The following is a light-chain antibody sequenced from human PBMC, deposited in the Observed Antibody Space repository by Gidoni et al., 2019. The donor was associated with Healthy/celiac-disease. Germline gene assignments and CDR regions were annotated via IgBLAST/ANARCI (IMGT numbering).Light chain of an antibody. Sequence: EIVLTQYPATLSLSPGERATLSCRASQSVSSYLAWYQQRPGQAPRLLIYDASIRATGIPARFSGSGSGTDFTLTISSLEPGDFAVYYCQQRSNWPLITFGQGTRLEIK. CDR1: QSVSSY. CDR2: DAS. J-gene: IGKJ5*01. V-gene: IGKV3-11*01. CDR3: QQRSNWPLIT.